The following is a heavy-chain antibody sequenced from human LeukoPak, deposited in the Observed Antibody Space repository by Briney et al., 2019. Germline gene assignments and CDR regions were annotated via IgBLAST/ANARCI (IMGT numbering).Heavy chain of an antibody. Sequence: SETLSLTCTASGGSISSGSYYWSWIRQPAGKGLGWIGRIYTSGSTNYNPSLKSRVTISVDTSKNQFSLKLSSVTAADTAVYYCARSSGLQDFDYWGQGTLVTVSS. V-gene: IGHV4-61*02. J-gene: IGHJ4*02. D-gene: IGHD3-22*01. CDR2: IYTSGST. CDR1: GGSISSGSYY. CDR3: ARSSGLQDFDY.